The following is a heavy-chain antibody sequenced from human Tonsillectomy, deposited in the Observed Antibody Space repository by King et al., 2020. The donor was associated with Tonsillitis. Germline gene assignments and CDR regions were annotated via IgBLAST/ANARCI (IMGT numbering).Heavy chain of an antibody. Sequence: VQLVESGGGLVQPARSLRLSCAASGFTVDDYAMHWVRQAPGKGLEWGSGISWNSYGIGYAASGKGRFTISRDNAKNSLYLQMNSLRAEDTALYYCARRPGIDAFDIWGQGTMVTVSS. J-gene: IGHJ3*02. CDR3: ARRPGIDAFDI. CDR2: ISWNSYGI. D-gene: IGHD6-13*01. V-gene: IGHV3-9*01. CDR1: GFTVDDYA.